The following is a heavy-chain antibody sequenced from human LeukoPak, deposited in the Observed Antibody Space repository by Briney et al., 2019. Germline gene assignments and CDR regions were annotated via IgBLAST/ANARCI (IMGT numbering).Heavy chain of an antibody. Sequence: PSETLSLTCTVSGGSISSGGHFWSWIRQHPGKGLEWIGHIYYSGTTYYNPSLKSRLTISVDTSENQFSLKVNSVTAADTAVYYCARGYNRFGDLGWFVPWGQGPQVIVSS. CDR3: ARGYNRFGDLGWFVP. V-gene: IGHV4-31*03. CDR2: IYYSGTT. CDR1: GGSISSGGHF. J-gene: IGHJ5*02. D-gene: IGHD3-10*01.